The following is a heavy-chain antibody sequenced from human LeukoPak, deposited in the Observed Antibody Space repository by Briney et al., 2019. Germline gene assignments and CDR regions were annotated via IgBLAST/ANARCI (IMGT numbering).Heavy chain of an antibody. CDR2: ISSSSRYI. V-gene: IGHV3-21*01. CDR3: ARDLSVGSKPDLGFDY. D-gene: IGHD1-26*01. J-gene: IGHJ4*02. CDR1: GFTFSSYE. Sequence: GGSLRLSCAASGFTFSSYEMNWVRQAPGKGLEWVSSISSSSRYIYYTDSVKGRFTISRDNAKNSLYLQMNSLRAEDTAVYYCARDLSVGSKPDLGFDYWGQGTLVTVSS.